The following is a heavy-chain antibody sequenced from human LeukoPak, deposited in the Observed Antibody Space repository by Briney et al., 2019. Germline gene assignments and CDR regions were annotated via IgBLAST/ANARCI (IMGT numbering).Heavy chain of an antibody. CDR3: ARVRFSMVRGVIRNYMDI. Sequence: SETLSLTCTVSGGSISTSSSYWGWIRQPPGKGLEWIGSIYYSGSTYYNPTLKSRVTISVDTSKNQFSLKVSSVTAADTAVYYCARVRFSMVRGVIRNYMDIWGKGTTVTVSS. CDR2: IYYSGST. V-gene: IGHV4-39*07. J-gene: IGHJ6*03. CDR1: GGSISTSSSY. D-gene: IGHD3-10*01.